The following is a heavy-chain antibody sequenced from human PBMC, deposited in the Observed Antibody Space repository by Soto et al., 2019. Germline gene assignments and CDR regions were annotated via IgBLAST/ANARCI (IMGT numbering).Heavy chain of an antibody. CDR1: GFTFSDYY. Sequence: PGGSLRLSCAASGFTFSDYYMSWIRQAPGKGLEWASYISSSGSTIYYADSVKGRFTISRDNAKNSLYLQMNSLRAEDTAVYYCANAGEPRYCSSTSCSHYYYYGMDVWGQGTTVTVSS. V-gene: IGHV3-11*01. J-gene: IGHJ6*02. D-gene: IGHD2-2*01. CDR3: ANAGEPRYCSSTSCSHYYYYGMDV. CDR2: ISSSGSTI.